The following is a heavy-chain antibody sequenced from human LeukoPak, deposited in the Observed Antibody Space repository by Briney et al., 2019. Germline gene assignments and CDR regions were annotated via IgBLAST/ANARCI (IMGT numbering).Heavy chain of an antibody. CDR1: GGSISSCTYS. CDR3: ARVLDSSGYYLHYLDY. CDR2: FSCSGST. D-gene: IGHD3-22*01. Sequence: TSETLSLTCSVSGGSISSCTYSWGWIRQPPGKGLEWIGSFSCSGSTYYNPSLKSRVTISVDTSKSQFSLYMDSVTAADTAVYYCARVLDSSGYYLHYLDYWGQGTLVTVSS. V-gene: IGHV4-39*07. J-gene: IGHJ4*02.